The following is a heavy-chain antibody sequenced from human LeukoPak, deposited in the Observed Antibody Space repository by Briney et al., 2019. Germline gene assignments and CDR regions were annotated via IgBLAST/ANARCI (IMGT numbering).Heavy chain of an antibody. J-gene: IGHJ3*02. Sequence: PGGSLRLSCAASGFTFSSYSMNWVRQAPGKGLEWVSYISSSSSTIYYADSVKGRFTISRDNAKNSLYLQMNSLRAEDTAVYYCAREMARIAVAANDAFDIWGQGTMVTVSS. D-gene: IGHD6-19*01. CDR1: GFTFSSYS. V-gene: IGHV3-48*04. CDR2: ISSSSSTI. CDR3: AREMARIAVAANDAFDI.